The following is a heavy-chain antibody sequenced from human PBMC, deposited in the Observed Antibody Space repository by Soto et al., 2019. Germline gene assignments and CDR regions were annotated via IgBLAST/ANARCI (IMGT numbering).Heavy chain of an antibody. V-gene: IGHV4-4*07. CDR2: INISGAT. Sequence: PSENLSLTCSVSCGSIRRYDWHWIRQSDGKGPEWIGRINISGATNYNPSLTSRVTMLLDRPKNQFSLILNSVTAADTAVYFCACLYSNSWPFDFWVQGTLVT. D-gene: IGHD5-12*01. CDR1: CGSIRRYD. J-gene: IGHJ3*01. CDR3: ACLYSNSWPFDF.